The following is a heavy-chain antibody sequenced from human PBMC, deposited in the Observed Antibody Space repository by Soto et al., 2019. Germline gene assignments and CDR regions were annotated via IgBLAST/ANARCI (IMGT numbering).Heavy chain of an antibody. CDR3: AKLWVDYGDYDLRAFDY. Sequence: EVQLLESGGGLVQPGGSLRLSCAASGFTFSSYAMSWVRQAPGKGLEWVSAISGSGGSTYYADYVKGRFTISSDNSKNTLYLQMNGLRAEDTAVYYCAKLWVDYGDYDLRAFDYWGQGTLVTVSS. D-gene: IGHD4-17*01. V-gene: IGHV3-23*01. CDR1: GFTFSSYA. J-gene: IGHJ4*02. CDR2: ISGSGGST.